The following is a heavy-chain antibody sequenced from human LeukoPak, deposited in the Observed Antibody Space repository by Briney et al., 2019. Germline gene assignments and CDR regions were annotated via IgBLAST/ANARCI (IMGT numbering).Heavy chain of an antibody. CDR2: IYHSGST. V-gene: IGHV4-38-2*02. D-gene: IGHD6-13*01. Sequence: SETLSLTCTVSGYSISSGYYWGWIRQPPGKGLEWIGIIYHSGSTYYNPSLKSRVTISVDTSKNQFSLQLLSVTAADTAVYYCGHIAEDYYYYMDVWGKGTTVTVSS. J-gene: IGHJ6*03. CDR3: GHIAEDYYYYMDV. CDR1: GYSISSGYY.